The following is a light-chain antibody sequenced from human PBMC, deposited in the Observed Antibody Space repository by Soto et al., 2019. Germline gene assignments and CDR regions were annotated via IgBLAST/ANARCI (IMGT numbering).Light chain of an antibody. Sequence: QPVLTQSPSASASLGASVKLTCTLSSGHSSYAIAWHQQHPEKGPRYLMKLNSAGSHSKGDGIPDRFSGSSSGAERYLTIFSLQSEDEADYYCQTWGTGIQVFGGGTKLTVL. CDR3: QTWGTGIQV. CDR1: SGHSSYA. CDR2: LNSAGSH. J-gene: IGLJ2*01. V-gene: IGLV4-69*01.